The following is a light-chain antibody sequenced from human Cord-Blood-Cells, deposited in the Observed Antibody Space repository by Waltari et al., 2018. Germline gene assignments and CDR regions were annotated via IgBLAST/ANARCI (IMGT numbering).Light chain of an antibody. V-gene: IGLV2-14*03. Sequence: QSALTQPASVSGSPGQSITISCTGTSSDVGGYNYVSWYQQHPGKAPKLIIYDVSNRPSGVSNRVSGSKSGNTASLTISGLQAEDEADYYCSSYTSSSSWVFGGGTKLTVL. CDR2: DVS. CDR1: SSDVGGYNY. CDR3: SSYTSSSSWV. J-gene: IGLJ3*02.